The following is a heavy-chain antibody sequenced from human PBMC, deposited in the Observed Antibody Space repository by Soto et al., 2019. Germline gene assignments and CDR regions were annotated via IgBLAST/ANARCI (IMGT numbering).Heavy chain of an antibody. J-gene: IGHJ4*02. CDR3: ARTLNEWLLGLD. Sequence: QVKLVQSGAEVKKPGASVKVSCKASGYTFTSYGISWVRKAPGQGLEWMGWISAYNGNTNYAQKFQGRVTMTTDTSTSTAYMQLRSLRSDDTAVYYCARTLNEWLLGLDWGQGTLVTVSS. CDR1: GYTFTSYG. CDR2: ISAYNGNT. D-gene: IGHD3-3*01. V-gene: IGHV1-18*01.